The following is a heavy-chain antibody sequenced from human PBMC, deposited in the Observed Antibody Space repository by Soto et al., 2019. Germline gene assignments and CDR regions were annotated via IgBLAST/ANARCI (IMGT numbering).Heavy chain of an antibody. Sequence: GGSLRLSCAASGFTFSNAWMSWVRQAPGKGLEWVGRIKSKTDGGTTDYAAPVKGRFTISRDDSKNTLYLQMNSLKTEDTAVYYCTTDPYNWIFAFDIWGQGTMVTVSS. V-gene: IGHV3-15*01. J-gene: IGHJ3*02. D-gene: IGHD1-20*01. CDR1: GFTFSNAW. CDR3: TTDPYNWIFAFDI. CDR2: IKSKTDGGTT.